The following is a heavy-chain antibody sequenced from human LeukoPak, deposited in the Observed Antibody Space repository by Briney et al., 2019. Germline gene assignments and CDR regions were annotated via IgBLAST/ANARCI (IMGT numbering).Heavy chain of an antibody. V-gene: IGHV4-59*12. Sequence: PSETLSLTCTVSGGSISNYYWSWIRQPPGKGLEWIGEVYHSGTANYNPSLKSRVTISVDNFENHFSLRLTSVTAADTAVYYCSKGIYYDGSAYLSFDSLGQGILVAVSS. J-gene: IGHJ4*02. CDR1: GGSISNYY. CDR2: VYHSGTA. CDR3: SKGIYYDGSAYLSFDS. D-gene: IGHD3-22*01.